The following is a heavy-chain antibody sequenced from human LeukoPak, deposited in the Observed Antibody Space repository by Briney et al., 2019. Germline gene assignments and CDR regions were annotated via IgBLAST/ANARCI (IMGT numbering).Heavy chain of an antibody. CDR1: GFTFSNYA. CDR2: ISNGGGST. V-gene: IGHV3-23*01. Sequence: GGSLRLSCAASGFTFSNYAMSWVRQAPGKGLEWFSTISNGGGSTYYADSVKGRFTVSRDISKNTEYLQMNSLRAEDTAVYYCAKTMSCSGAGCSYFDYWGQGTLVTVSS. J-gene: IGHJ4*02. D-gene: IGHD2-15*01. CDR3: AKTMSCSGAGCSYFDY.